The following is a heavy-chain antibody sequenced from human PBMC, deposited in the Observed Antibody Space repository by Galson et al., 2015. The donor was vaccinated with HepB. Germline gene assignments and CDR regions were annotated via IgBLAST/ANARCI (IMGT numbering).Heavy chain of an antibody. Sequence: SLRLSCAASGFTFSSYDMTWVRQAPGRGLEWVSFIRSSGDLTFYADSVKGRFTISRDNSKNTLFLEMNSLRAEDTAIYYCAKRNNYVSGGHPFDYRGQGILVTVSS. CDR2: IRSSGDLT. D-gene: IGHD2-15*01. V-gene: IGHV3-23*01. CDR3: AKRNNYVSGGHPFDY. CDR1: GFTFSSYD. J-gene: IGHJ4*02.